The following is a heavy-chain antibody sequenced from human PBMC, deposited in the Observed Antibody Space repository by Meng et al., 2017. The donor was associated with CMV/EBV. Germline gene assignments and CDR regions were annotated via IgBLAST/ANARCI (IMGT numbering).Heavy chain of an antibody. Sequence: QLLLQESGPCLVQPSETPSSTCTVSAGSISSSSYYWGWSRQPPGKGLEWIGSIYYSGSTYYHPSLKRRVTISVDTSKNQFSLKLSSVTAADTAVYYCARSIAARPYRYNWFDPWGQGTLVTVSS. CDR2: IYYSGST. V-gene: IGHV4-39*07. CDR3: ARSIAARPYRYNWFDP. CDR1: AGSISSSSYY. D-gene: IGHD6-6*01. J-gene: IGHJ5*02.